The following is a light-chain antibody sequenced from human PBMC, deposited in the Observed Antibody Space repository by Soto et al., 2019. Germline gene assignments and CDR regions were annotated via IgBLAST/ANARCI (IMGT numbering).Light chain of an antibody. CDR1: QDISSW. Sequence: DIQMTQSPSAVSAPVGYRVTITCRASQDISSWLAWYQQKPGKAPNFLIYAASTLQSGVPSRFSGSGSGTDFTLTISSLQPEDFATYYCQQSYSTPRTFGQGTKVDIK. CDR3: QQSYSTPRT. CDR2: AAS. V-gene: IGKV1-12*01. J-gene: IGKJ1*01.